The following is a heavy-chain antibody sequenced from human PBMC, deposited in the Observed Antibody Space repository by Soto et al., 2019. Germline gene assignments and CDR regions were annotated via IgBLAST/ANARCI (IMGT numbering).Heavy chain of an antibody. D-gene: IGHD1-1*01. Sequence: ASLQVSCTASGYTFPSYYMHLVRQAPGQGLEWMGIINPSGGSTSYAQKFQGRVTMTRDTSTSTVYMELSSLRSEDTAVYYCARGSTGTPTIYWGQGTLVTVSS. CDR2: INPSGGST. V-gene: IGHV1-46*01. J-gene: IGHJ4*02. CDR1: GYTFPSYY. CDR3: ARGSTGTPTIY.